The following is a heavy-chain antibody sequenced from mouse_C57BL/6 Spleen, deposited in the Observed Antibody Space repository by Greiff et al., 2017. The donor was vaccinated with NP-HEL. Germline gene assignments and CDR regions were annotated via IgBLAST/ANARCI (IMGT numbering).Heavy chain of an antibody. V-gene: IGHV14-4*01. CDR3: TTVRRFAY. CDR2: IDPANGDT. Sequence: EVQLQQSGAELVRPGASVKLSCTASGFNIKDDYMHWVKQRPEQGLEWIGWIDPANGDTEYASKFQGKATITADTSSNTAYLQLSSLTSEDTAVYYCTTVRRFAYWGQGTLVTVSA. D-gene: IGHD2-14*01. CDR1: GFNIKDDY. J-gene: IGHJ3*01.